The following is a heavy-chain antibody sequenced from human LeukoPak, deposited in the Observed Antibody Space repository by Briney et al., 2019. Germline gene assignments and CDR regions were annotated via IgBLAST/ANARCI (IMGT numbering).Heavy chain of an antibody. J-gene: IGHJ5*02. D-gene: IGHD2-8*02. Sequence: SETLSLTCTVSGGSITSAVYYWSWIRQHPGKGLEWIGYIYYSGSTYYTPSLKSRVTISVDTSKNQFSLKLSSVTAADTAVYYCARDGGRTGWFDPWGQGTLVTVSS. V-gene: IGHV4-31*03. CDR2: IYYSGST. CDR1: GGSITSAVYY. CDR3: ARDGGRTGWFDP.